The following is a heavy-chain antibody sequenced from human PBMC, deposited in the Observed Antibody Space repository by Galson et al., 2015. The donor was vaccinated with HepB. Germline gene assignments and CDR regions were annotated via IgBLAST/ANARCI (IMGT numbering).Heavy chain of an antibody. V-gene: IGHV3-23*01. D-gene: IGHD3-10*01. J-gene: IGHJ4*02. Sequence: SLRLSCAASGFTFSSYAMSWVRQAPGQGLEWVSGISGSDRTTYYADSVKGRFTISRDNSKDTLYLQMNSLRAEDTAIYFCAKDSTLLWFESSFEYWGQGTVVTVSS. CDR3: AKDSTLLWFESSFEY. CDR2: ISGSDRTT. CDR1: GFTFSSYA.